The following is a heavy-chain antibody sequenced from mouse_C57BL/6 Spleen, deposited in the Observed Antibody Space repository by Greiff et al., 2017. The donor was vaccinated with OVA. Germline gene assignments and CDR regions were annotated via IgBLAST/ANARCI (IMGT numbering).Heavy chain of an antibody. J-gene: IGHJ4*01. CDR3: ARSSTGTGFYAMDY. CDR1: GYTFTSYG. CDR2: IYPRSGNT. D-gene: IGHD4-1*02. V-gene: IGHV1-81*01. Sequence: QVQLQPSGAELARPGASVKLSCKASGYTFTSYGISWVKQRTGQGLEWIGEIYPRSGNTYYNEKFKGKATLTADKSSSTAYMELRSLTSEDSAVYFCARSSTGTGFYAMDYWGQGTSVTVSS.